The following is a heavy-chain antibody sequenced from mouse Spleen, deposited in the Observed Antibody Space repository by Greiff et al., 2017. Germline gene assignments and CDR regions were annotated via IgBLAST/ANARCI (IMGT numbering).Heavy chain of an antibody. CDR1: GFTFSSYA. Sequence: EVQRVESGGGLVKPGGSLKLSCAASGFTFSSYAMSWVRQTPEKRLEWVATISDGGSYTYYPDNVKGRFTISRDNAKNNLYLQMSHLKSEDTAMYYCARGYDGYYGFAYWGQGTLVTVSA. CDR3: ARGYDGYYGFAY. CDR2: ISDGGSYT. D-gene: IGHD2-3*01. J-gene: IGHJ3*01. V-gene: IGHV5-4*01.